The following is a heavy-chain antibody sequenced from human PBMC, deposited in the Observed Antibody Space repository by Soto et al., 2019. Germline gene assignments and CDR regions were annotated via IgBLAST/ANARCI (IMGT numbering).Heavy chain of an antibody. CDR2: IYHSGST. CDR1: GGSISSSNW. CDR3: ARERGYSSTPKGYYYYGMDV. D-gene: IGHD6-13*01. Sequence: PSETLSLTCAVSGGSISSSNWWSWVRQPPGKGLEWIGEIYHSGSTNYNPSLKSRVTISVDKSKNQFSLKLSSVTAADTAVYYCARERGYSSTPKGYYYYGMDVWGQGTMVTVSS. V-gene: IGHV4-4*02. J-gene: IGHJ6*02.